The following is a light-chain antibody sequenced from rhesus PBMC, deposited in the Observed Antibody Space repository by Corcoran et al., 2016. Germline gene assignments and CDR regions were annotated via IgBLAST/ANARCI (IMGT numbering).Light chain of an antibody. CDR1: QSVGSY. J-gene: IGKJ3*01. V-gene: IGKV3-24*04. CDR2: GAS. CDR3: QQSSNLFT. Sequence: ETVVTQSPATLALSPGERATLSCRASQSVGSYLAWYQQKPGQAPRLLIYGASSRATGIPDRFSGSGSGTDLTLTISSLGPEDVGVYYCQQSSNLFTFGPGTKLDIK.